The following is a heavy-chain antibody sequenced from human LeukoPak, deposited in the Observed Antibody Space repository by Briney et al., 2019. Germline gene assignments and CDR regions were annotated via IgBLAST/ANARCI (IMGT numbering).Heavy chain of an antibody. J-gene: IGHJ4*02. Sequence: SVKVSCKASGGTFNSYAISWVRQAPGQGLEWMGGIIPIFGTANYAQKFQGRVTITADESTSTAYMELSSLRSEDTAVYYCARDDPPGLVTTGKETDYWGQGTLVTVSS. V-gene: IGHV1-69*13. D-gene: IGHD4-17*01. CDR1: GGTFNSYA. CDR2: IIPIFGTA. CDR3: ARDDPPGLVTTGKETDY.